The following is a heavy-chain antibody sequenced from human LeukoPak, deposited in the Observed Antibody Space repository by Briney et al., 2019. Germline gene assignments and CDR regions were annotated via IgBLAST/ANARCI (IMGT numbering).Heavy chain of an antibody. CDR3: ATVKRMATALDY. V-gene: IGHV1-18*01. D-gene: IGHD5-24*01. CDR1: GYTFTSYG. Sequence: ASVKVSCKASGYTFTSYGISWVRQAPGQGLEWMGWISAYNGNTNYAQKLQGRVTMTTDTSTSTAYMELRSLRSDDTAVYYCATVKRMATALDYWGQGTLVTVSS. J-gene: IGHJ4*02. CDR2: ISAYNGNT.